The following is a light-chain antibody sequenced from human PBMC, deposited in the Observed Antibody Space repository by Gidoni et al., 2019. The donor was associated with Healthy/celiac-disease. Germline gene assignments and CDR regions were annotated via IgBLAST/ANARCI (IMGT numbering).Light chain of an antibody. V-gene: IGLV1-44*01. Sequence: QSVLTQPPSASGPPGPRVTISCSGSSSNIGSNTVNWYQQLPGTAPKLRIYSNNQRPSGVPDRFSGSKSGTSASLAISGLQSEDEADYYCAAWDDSLNGWVFGGGTKLTVL. CDR1: SSNIGSNT. CDR2: SNN. J-gene: IGLJ3*02. CDR3: AAWDDSLNGWV.